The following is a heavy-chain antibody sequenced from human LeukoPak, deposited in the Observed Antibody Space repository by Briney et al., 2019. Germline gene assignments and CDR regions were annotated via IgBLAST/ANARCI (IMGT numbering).Heavy chain of an antibody. D-gene: IGHD6-6*01. V-gene: IGHV1-46*01. CDR3: ARGPSEYSSSSDTFDV. J-gene: IGHJ3*01. CDR1: GYTFTRYY. Sequence: ASVKVSCKASGYTFTRYYMHWVRQAPRQGLEWMGIINPSGGSTSYAQKFQVRVTMTRDMSTSTVYMELSSLRSEDTAVYYCARGPSEYSSSSDTFDVWGQGTMVTVSS. CDR2: INPSGGST.